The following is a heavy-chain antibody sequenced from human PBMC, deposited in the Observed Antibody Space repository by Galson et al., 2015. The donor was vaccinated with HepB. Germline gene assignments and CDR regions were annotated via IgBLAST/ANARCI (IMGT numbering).Heavy chain of an antibody. CDR3: ARAYFYGLGSNLFYFDY. CDR1: GGSVRNSNYY. D-gene: IGHD3-10*01. CDR2: VYYSWTT. Sequence: TLSLTCRVSGGSVRNSNYYWGWIRQPPGKGLERIGIVYYSWTTYYNPSLNSRVTMSLDESKNQFSLDLKSVTPADAAVYYCARAYFYGLGSNLFYFDYWGQGTLVTVPA. J-gene: IGHJ4*02. V-gene: IGHV4-39*07.